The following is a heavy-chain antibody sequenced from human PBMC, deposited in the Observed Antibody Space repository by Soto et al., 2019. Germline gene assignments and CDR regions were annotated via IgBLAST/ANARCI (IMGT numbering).Heavy chain of an antibody. V-gene: IGHV4-4*02. CDR2: IYHSGST. CDR1: GTSISSTFW. Sequence: PSETLSLTCAVSGTSISSTFWWTWVRQPPGKALEWFGEIYHSGSTKYNPSLKSRVTISVDTSKNQFSLKLSSVTAADTAVYYCARGGYSVLRYFDWLPAYGMDVWGQGTTVTVSS. J-gene: IGHJ6*02. CDR3: ARGGYSVLRYFDWLPAYGMDV. D-gene: IGHD3-9*01.